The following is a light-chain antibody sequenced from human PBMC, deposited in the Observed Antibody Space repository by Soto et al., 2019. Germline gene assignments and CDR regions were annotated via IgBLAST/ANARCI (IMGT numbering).Light chain of an antibody. J-gene: IGKJ4*01. CDR2: GAS. V-gene: IGKV3-15*01. CDR3: QQYNNWPPLT. CDR1: QSVSSN. Sequence: EIVMTQSPATLSVSPGERDTLSCRASQSVSSNLAWYQQKPGQAPRLLIYGASTRATGIPARFSGSGSGTEFTLTISSLQSEDFAVYYGQQYNNWPPLTFGGGTKVEIK.